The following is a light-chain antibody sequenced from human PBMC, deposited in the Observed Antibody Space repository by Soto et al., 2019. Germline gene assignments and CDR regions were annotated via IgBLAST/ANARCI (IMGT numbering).Light chain of an antibody. V-gene: IGLV2-11*01. CDR3: CEYAGSRRYV. CDR2: DVS. J-gene: IGLJ1*01. Sequence: QSALTQPRSVSGSPGQSVTISCTGTSSDVGGYNYVSWYQQHPGKAPKVMIYDVSERPSGVPDRFSGSKSGNTASLTISGLQAEDEYDYYCCEYAGSRRYVFGTGTKVTVL. CDR1: SSDVGGYNY.